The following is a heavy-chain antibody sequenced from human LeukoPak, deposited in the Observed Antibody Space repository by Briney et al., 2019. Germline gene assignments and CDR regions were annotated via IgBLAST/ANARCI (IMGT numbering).Heavy chain of an antibody. CDR2: RNPNSGNT. V-gene: IGHV1-8*01. Sequence: ASVKVSCKASGYTFTSYDINWVRQATGQGLERMGWRNPNSGNTGYAQKFQGRVTMTRNTSRSTAYMELSSLRSEDTAVYYCARGRSSGWTVYYYYYYMDVWGKGTTVTISS. J-gene: IGHJ6*03. CDR1: GYTFTSYD. CDR3: ARGRSSGWTVYYYYYYMDV. D-gene: IGHD6-19*01.